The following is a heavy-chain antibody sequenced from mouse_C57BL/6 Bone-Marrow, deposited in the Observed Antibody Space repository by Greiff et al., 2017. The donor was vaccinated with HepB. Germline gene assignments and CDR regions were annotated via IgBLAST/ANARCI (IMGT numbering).Heavy chain of an antibody. CDR3: TRKGYYDYDVGYAMDY. J-gene: IGHJ4*01. D-gene: IGHD2-4*01. CDR1: GYTFTDYE. V-gene: IGHV1-15*01. CDR2: IDPETGGT. Sequence: QVQLQQSGAELVRPGASVTLSCKASGYTFTDYEMHWVKQTPVHGLEWIGAIDPETGGTAYNQKFKGKAILTADKSSSTAYMELRSLTSEDSAVYYCTRKGYYDYDVGYAMDYWGQGTSVTVSS.